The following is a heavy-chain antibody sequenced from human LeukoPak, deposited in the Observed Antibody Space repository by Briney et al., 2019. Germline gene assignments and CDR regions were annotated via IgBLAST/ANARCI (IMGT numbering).Heavy chain of an antibody. J-gene: IGHJ4*02. CDR1: GGSISSSSYY. CDR2: IYYSGST. V-gene: IGHV4-39*07. D-gene: IGHD6-13*01. CDR3: AREGSSWPYYFDY. Sequence: SETLSLTCTVSGGSISSSSYYWGWIRQPPGKGLEWIGSIYYSGSTYYNPSLKSRVTISVDTSKNQFSLKLSSVTAADTAVYYCAREGSSWPYYFDYWGQGTLVTVSS.